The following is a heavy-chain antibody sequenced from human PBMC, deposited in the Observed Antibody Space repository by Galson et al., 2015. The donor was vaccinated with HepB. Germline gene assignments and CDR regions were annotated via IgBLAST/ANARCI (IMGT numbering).Heavy chain of an antibody. Sequence: QSGAEVKKPGESLRISCKGSGYSFTSYWISWVRQMPGKGLEWMGRIDPSDSYTNYSPSFQGHVTISADKSISTAYLQWSSLKASDTAMYYCATHEEGMGIQLWPGAFDIWGQGTMVTVSS. V-gene: IGHV5-10-1*01. CDR1: GYSFTSYW. CDR2: IDPSDSYT. D-gene: IGHD5-18*01. CDR3: ATHEEGMGIQLWPGAFDI. J-gene: IGHJ3*02.